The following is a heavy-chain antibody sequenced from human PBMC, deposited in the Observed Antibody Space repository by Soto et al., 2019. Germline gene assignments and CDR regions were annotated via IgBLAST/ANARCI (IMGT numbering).Heavy chain of an antibody. CDR1: GFIFGAYA. Sequence: GGSLRLSCAASGFIFGAYAMSWVRQAPGKGLEWVSGISAGDSTYYADSVRGRFTISRDKSKNTLFLQMGSLKDEDAAMYYCAKGFSGDIVSSGHLDHWGQGTLVTVSS. V-gene: IGHV3-23*01. CDR2: ISAGDST. J-gene: IGHJ1*01. CDR3: AKGFSGDIVSSGHLDH. D-gene: IGHD5-12*01.